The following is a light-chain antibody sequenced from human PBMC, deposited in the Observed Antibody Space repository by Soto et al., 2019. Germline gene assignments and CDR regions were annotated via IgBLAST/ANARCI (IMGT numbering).Light chain of an antibody. CDR1: SSNIGAGYD. CDR3: QSYDISLSVSVI. J-gene: IGLJ2*01. Sequence: QSVLTQPPSVSGAPGQRVTISCTGSSSNIGAGYDVQWYQQLPGAAPKLLILGNSNRPSGVPDRFAGSRSGTSASLALTGLQAEDEADYFCQSYDISLSVSVIFGGGSKLTVL. V-gene: IGLV1-40*01. CDR2: GNS.